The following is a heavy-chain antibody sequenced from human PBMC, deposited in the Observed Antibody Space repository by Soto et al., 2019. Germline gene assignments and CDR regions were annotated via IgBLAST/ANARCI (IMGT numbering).Heavy chain of an antibody. V-gene: IGHV4-4*02. D-gene: IGHD1-1*01. CDR1: GGSISSSNW. Sequence: QVQLQESGPGLVKPSGTLSLTCAVSGGSISSSNWWSWVRQPPGKGLEWIGEIYHSGSTNYNPSLKSRVTISVDKSKNQCSLKLSSVTAADTAVYYCARFTRSFSGPNEDDYWGQGTLVTVSS. J-gene: IGHJ4*02. CDR3: ARFTRSFSGPNEDDY. CDR2: IYHSGST.